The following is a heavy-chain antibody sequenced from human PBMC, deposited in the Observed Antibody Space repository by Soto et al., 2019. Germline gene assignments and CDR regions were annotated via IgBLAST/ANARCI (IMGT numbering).Heavy chain of an antibody. D-gene: IGHD3-3*01. J-gene: IGHJ1*01. V-gene: IGHV3-23*01. Sequence: EVQLLESGGGLAQPGGSLRLSCAASGFIFSSYAMSWVRQAPGKGLEWVSAIRGSGVTTYYADSVKGRFTISRDNSKCPVYVQWNCLRAEDTAVYYCAAWEEVTITRCFQYWGLGTLVTVSS. CDR3: AAWEEVTITRCFQY. CDR1: GFIFSSYA. CDR2: IRGSGVTT.